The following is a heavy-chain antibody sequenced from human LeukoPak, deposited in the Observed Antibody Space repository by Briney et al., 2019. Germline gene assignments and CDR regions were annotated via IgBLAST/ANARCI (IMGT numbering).Heavy chain of an antibody. CDR3: AKSSDYYGSGSPYYFDY. CDR2: IGGSGGST. V-gene: IGHV3-23*01. J-gene: IGHJ4*02. Sequence: GGSLRLSCAASGFTFSSYAMSWVRQAPGKGLEWVSAIGGSGGSTYYADSVKGRFTISRDNSKNTLYLQMNSLRAEDTAVYYCAKSSDYYGSGSPYYFDYWGQGTLVTVSS. CDR1: GFTFSSYA. D-gene: IGHD3-10*01.